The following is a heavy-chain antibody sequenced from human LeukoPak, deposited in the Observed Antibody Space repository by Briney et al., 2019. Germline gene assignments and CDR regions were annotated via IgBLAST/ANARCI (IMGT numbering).Heavy chain of an antibody. CDR2: ISGSGGST. D-gene: IGHD4-17*01. J-gene: IGHJ6*02. CDR1: GFIFSSYA. V-gene: IGHV3-23*01. CDR3: AKESDYTYYYGMDV. Sequence: GWSLRLSCAASGFIFSSYAMSWVRQAPGRRLEWVSAISGSGGSTYYADSVKGRFTISRDNSKNTLYLQMNSLRAEDTAVYYCAKESDYTYYYGMDVWGQGTTVTVSS.